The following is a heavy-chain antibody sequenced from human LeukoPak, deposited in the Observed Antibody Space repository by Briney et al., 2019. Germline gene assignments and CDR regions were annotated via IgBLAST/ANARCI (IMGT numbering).Heavy chain of an antibody. CDR1: GGSISSYY. CDR2: IYYSGST. Sequence: KPSETLSLTCTVSGGSISSYYWSWVRQPPGKGLEWIGYIYYSGSTNYNPSLKSRVTMSVDTSKNQFSLRLSSVTAADTAVYYCARHDSTGYYHWGQGTLVTVSS. J-gene: IGHJ5*02. V-gene: IGHV4-59*01. D-gene: IGHD3-22*01. CDR3: ARHDSTGYYH.